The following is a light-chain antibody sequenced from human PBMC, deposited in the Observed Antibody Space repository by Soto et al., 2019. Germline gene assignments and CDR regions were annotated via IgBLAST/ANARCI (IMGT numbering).Light chain of an antibody. J-gene: IGKJ4*01. CDR3: QQYNKWPLT. V-gene: IGKV3-15*01. Sequence: EIVMTQSPVTLSVSPGERATLSCRARQSVYTTLAWYQQKPGQAPRLLIYGASTRATGIPARFSGTGSATEFTLTISSLQSEDSAVYYCQQYNKWPLTFGGGTKVEI. CDR1: QSVYTT. CDR2: GAS.